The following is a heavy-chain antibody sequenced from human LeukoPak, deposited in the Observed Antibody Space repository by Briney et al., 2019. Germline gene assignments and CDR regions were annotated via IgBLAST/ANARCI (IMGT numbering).Heavy chain of an antibody. CDR2: IIPIFGIA. CDR1: GGTFSSYA. V-gene: IGHV1-69*04. Sequence: ASVKVSCKASGGTFSSYAISWVRQAPGQGLEWMGRIIPIFGIANYAQKFQGRVTITADKSTSTAYMELSSLRSEDTAVYYCARVTGYYYDSSGFSLDYWGQGTLVTVSS. CDR3: ARVTGYYYDSSGFSLDY. J-gene: IGHJ4*02. D-gene: IGHD3-22*01.